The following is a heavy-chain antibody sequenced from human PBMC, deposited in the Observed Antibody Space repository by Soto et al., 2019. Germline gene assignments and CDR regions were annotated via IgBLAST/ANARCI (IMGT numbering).Heavy chain of an antibody. CDR1: GFIFTTNS. V-gene: IGHV3-21*01. J-gene: IGHJ4*02. D-gene: IGHD2-15*01. CDR2: ISSSGTFK. CDR3: AQDPPHGGTSSWDADS. Sequence: GGSLRLSCEASGFIFTTNSMNWVRQVPGKGLQWLSSISSSGTFKSYGDSVKGRFTISRDNAKNSLFLQMNNLSGEDTGLYYCAQDPPHGGTSSWDADSWGPGTLVTVSS.